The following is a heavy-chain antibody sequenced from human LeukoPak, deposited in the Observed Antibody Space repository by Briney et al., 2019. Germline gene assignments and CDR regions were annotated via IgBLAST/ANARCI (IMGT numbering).Heavy chain of an antibody. CDR2: ISEDGRDK. Sequence: GGSLRLSCAASGFTFSNYWMSWIRQAPGKGLEWAAHISEDGRDKYYVDSVKGRFTISRDNAKNSLYLQMNSLRAEDTAVYYCARDPSSRTPTYFDYWGQGTLVTVSS. D-gene: IGHD1-1*01. CDR3: ARDPSSRTPTYFDY. CDR1: GFTFSNYW. V-gene: IGHV3-7*01. J-gene: IGHJ4*02.